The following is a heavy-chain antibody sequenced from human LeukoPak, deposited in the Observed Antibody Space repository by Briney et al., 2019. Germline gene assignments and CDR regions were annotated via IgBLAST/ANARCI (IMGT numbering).Heavy chain of an antibody. J-gene: IGHJ4*02. CDR2: IYYSGST. V-gene: IGHV4-39*01. CDR1: GGSISSSSYY. CDR3: ARSSRAVAGTVDY. D-gene: IGHD6-19*01. Sequence: SETLSLTCTVSGGSISSSSYYWGWIRQPPGKGLEWIGSIYYSGSTYYNPSLKSRVTISVDTSKNQFSLKLSSVTAADTAVYYRARSSRAVAGTVDYWGQGTLVTVSS.